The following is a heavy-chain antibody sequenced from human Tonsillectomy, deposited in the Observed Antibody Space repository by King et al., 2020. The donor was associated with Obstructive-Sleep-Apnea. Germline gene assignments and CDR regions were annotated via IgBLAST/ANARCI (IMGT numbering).Heavy chain of an antibody. CDR2: IYAGGST. CDR3: ARGVGYCSHTTCLNWFDP. J-gene: IGHJ5*02. V-gene: IGHV3-66*01. CDR1: GFTVSSNY. D-gene: IGHD2-2*01. Sequence: VQLVESGGGLVQPGGSLRLSCAASGFTVSSNYMTWVRQAPGKGLEWVSVIYAGGSTYYADSVKGRFTISRENSKNTLFLQMNSLRAEDTAVYYCARGVGYCSHTTCLNWFDPWGQGTLVTVSS.